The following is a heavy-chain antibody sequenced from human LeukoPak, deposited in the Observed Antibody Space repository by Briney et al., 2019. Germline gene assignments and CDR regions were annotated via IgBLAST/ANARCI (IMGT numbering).Heavy chain of an antibody. Sequence: PGGSLRLSCAASGFTFSSFNMNWVRQTPGKGLAWVSSISSRQNVVQYADSLEGRFTISRDNAKNSLYLQMNTLRAEDTAVYFCAREVGSGWNYFDLWGQGTLVTVSS. J-gene: IGHJ4*02. D-gene: IGHD6-19*01. CDR2: ISSRQNVV. CDR1: GFTFSSFN. CDR3: AREVGSGWNYFDL. V-gene: IGHV3-21*01.